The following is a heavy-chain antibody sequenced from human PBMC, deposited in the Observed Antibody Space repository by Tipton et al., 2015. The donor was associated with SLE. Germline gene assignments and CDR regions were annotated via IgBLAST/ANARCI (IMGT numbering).Heavy chain of an antibody. CDR1: GFTFDDYA. J-gene: IGHJ3*02. D-gene: IGHD7-27*01. CDR3: ARDPAGDSGDAFDI. CDR2: ISWNSGSI. V-gene: IGHV3-9*01. Sequence: SLRLSCAASGFTFDDYAMHWVRQAPGKGLEWVSGISWNSGSIGYADSVKGRFTISRDNAKNSLYLQMNGLRAEDTAVYYCARDPAGDSGDAFDIWGQGTMVTVSS.